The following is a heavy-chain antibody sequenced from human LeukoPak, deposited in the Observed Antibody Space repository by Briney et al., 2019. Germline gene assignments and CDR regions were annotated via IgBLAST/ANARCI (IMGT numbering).Heavy chain of an antibody. CDR1: GFTFSSYT. D-gene: IGHD5-18*01. J-gene: IGHJ4*02. CDR2: ITGSSSTI. V-gene: IGHV3-48*02. CDR3: ARVAGYSFGKGGSFDF. Sequence: GGSLRLSCTASGFTFSSYTMNWVRQAPGKGLEWVSYITGSSSTIYYADSVEGRFTISRDNGKNSLYLQMNSLRDEDTAVYYCARVAGYSFGKGGSFDFWGQGTLVTVSS.